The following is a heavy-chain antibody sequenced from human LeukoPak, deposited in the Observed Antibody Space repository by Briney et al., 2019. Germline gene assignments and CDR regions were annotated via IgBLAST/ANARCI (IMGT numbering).Heavy chain of an antibody. Sequence: TGGSLRLSCAASGFTFSRSVMHWVRQPPGKGLEWVAVTSYDGSSNFYADSVKGRFTISRDNAKNSLYLQMNSLRAEDTAVYYCARDRGEVGATPIDYWGQGTLVTVSS. V-gene: IGHV3-30-3*01. CDR3: ARDRGEVGATPIDY. CDR2: TSYDGSSN. J-gene: IGHJ4*02. CDR1: GFTFSRSV. D-gene: IGHD1-26*01.